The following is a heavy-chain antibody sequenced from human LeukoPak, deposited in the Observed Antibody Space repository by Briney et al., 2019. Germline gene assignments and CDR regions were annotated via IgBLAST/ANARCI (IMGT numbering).Heavy chain of an antibody. CDR2: IYPGDSDT. CDR3: ASGAGIAAPGTYDAFDI. D-gene: IGHD6-13*01. Sequence: GESLKISCKGSGYSFTTYWIGWVRQMPGKGLESMGIIYPGDSDTKYSPSFQGQVPISADRSISTAYLQWSSLKASDTAMYYCASGAGIAAPGTYDAFDIWGQGTMVTVSS. CDR1: GYSFTTYW. V-gene: IGHV5-51*01. J-gene: IGHJ3*02.